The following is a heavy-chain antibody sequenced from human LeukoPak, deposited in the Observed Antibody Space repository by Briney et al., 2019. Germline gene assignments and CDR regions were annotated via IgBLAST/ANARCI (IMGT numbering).Heavy chain of an antibody. D-gene: IGHD2-21*01. CDR1: GGSISSSNW. V-gene: IGHV4-4*02. CDR2: IYHSGST. J-gene: IGHJ4*02. Sequence: KSSETLSLTCAVSGGSISSSNWWSWVRQPPGKGLEWIGEIYHSGSTNYNPSLKSRVTISVDKSKNQFSLKLSSVTAADTAVYYCVRFRPDILCADYWGQGTLVTVSS. CDR3: VRFRPDILCADY.